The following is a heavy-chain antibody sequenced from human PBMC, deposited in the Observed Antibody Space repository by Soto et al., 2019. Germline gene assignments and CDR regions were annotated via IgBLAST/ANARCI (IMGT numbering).Heavy chain of an antibody. V-gene: IGHV3-11*01. D-gene: IGHD3-10*01. Sequence: GGSLRLSCAASGFTFSDYYMSWIRQAPGKGLEWVSYISSSGSTIYYADSVKGRFTISRDNAKNSLYLQMNSLRAEDTAVYYCARDSENGDTMVRGVITHIDYWGQGTLVTVSS. J-gene: IGHJ4*02. CDR1: GFTFSDYY. CDR2: ISSSGSTI. CDR3: ARDSENGDTMVRGVITHIDY.